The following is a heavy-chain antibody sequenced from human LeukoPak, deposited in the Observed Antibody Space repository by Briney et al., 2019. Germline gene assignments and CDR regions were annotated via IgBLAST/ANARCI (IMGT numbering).Heavy chain of an antibody. CDR3: ARDRTLRITMVRGVIFDY. CDR2: ISAYNGNT. D-gene: IGHD3-10*01. V-gene: IGHV1-18*01. CDR1: GYTFTSYG. J-gene: IGHJ4*02. Sequence: GASVKVSCKASGYTFTSYGISWVRQAPGQGLEWMGWISAYNGNTNYAQKLQGRVTMTTDTSTSTAYMELGSLRSDDTAVYYCARDRTLRITMVRGVIFDYWGQGTLVTVSS.